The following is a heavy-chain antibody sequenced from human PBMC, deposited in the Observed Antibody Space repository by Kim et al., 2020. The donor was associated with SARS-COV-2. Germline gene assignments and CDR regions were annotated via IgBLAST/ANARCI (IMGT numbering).Heavy chain of an antibody. D-gene: IGHD5-18*01. Sequence: GGSLRLSCAASGFTFSSYGMHWVRQAPGKGLEWVAVISYDGSNKYYADSVKGRFTISRDNSKNTLYLQMNSLRAEDTAVYYCASGGYSYGYPSSGAFDIWGQGTMVTVSS. V-gene: IGHV3-30*03. CDR2: ISYDGSNK. CDR3: ASGGYSYGYPSSGAFDI. J-gene: IGHJ3*02. CDR1: GFTFSSYG.